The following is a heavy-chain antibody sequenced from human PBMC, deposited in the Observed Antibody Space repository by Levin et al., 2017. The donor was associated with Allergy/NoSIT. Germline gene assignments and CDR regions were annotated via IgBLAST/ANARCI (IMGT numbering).Heavy chain of an antibody. V-gene: IGHV3-30*04. CDR2: ISDDGSSK. CDR3: ARAYAGGIHYLIDY. Sequence: PGGSLRLSCAASGFTFSNYAMHWVRQAPGKGLEWVAVISDDGSSKRNADSVEGRFSFSRDNSENTLYLQMSSLRTEDTAVYLWARAYAGGIHYLIDYWGQGTLVTVSS. D-gene: IGHD2-2*01. CDR1: GFTFSNYA. J-gene: IGHJ4*02.